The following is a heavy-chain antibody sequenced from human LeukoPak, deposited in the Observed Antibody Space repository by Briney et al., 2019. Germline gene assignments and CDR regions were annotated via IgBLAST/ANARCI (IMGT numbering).Heavy chain of an antibody. CDR3: ARDKHNPNCSGGRCYSYFFDS. CDR1: GGSISSSY. Sequence: SETLSLTCSVSGGSISSSYWTWIRQPPGKGLECIGYISNGGTTNYNPSLKSRVTISVDTSKNQVSLNLSSVTAADTAVYYCARDKHNPNCSGGRCYSYFFDSWGQGTLVTVSS. J-gene: IGHJ4*02. CDR2: ISNGGTT. V-gene: IGHV4-59*01. D-gene: IGHD2-15*01.